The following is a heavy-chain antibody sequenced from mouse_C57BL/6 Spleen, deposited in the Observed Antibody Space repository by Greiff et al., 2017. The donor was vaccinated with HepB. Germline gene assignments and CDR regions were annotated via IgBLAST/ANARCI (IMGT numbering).Heavy chain of an antibody. D-gene: IGHD3-3*01. Sequence: QVQLQQSGPELVKPGASVKISCKASGYAFSSSWMNWVKQRPGKGLEWIGRIYPGDGDTNYNGKFKGKATLTADKSSSTAYMQPSSLTSEDSAVYFCARGTRGYYYAMDYWGQGTSVTVSS. V-gene: IGHV1-82*01. CDR2: IYPGDGDT. CDR1: GYAFSSSW. J-gene: IGHJ4*01. CDR3: ARGTRGYYYAMDY.